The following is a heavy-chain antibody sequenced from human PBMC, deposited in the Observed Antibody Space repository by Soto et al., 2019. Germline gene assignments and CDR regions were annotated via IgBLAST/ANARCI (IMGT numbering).Heavy chain of an antibody. D-gene: IGHD3-22*01. CDR1: GGSISSSSYY. CDR3: ARLPHYYDSSGRLDY. V-gene: IGHV4-39*01. Sequence: SETLSLTCTVSGGSISSSSYYWGWIRQPPGKGLEWIGSIYYSGSTYYNPSLKSRVTISVDTSKNQFSLKLSSVTAADTAVYYCARLPHYYDSSGRLDYWGQGTLVTVSS. CDR2: IYYSGST. J-gene: IGHJ4*02.